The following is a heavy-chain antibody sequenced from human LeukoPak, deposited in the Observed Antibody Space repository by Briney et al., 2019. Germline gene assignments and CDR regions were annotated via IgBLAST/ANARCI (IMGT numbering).Heavy chain of an antibody. J-gene: IGHJ4*02. CDR2: IKQGGSET. D-gene: IGHD6-19*01. CDR1: RFTLGNYW. Sequence: GGSLRLSCAASRFTLGNYWMSWVRQAPGKGLEWAANIKQGGSETYYVDSVKGRFTISRDNAKNSLSLQMNSLRAEDTAVYYCARQRGSGCLDYWGQGTLVTVSS. V-gene: IGHV3-7*01. CDR3: ARQRGSGCLDY.